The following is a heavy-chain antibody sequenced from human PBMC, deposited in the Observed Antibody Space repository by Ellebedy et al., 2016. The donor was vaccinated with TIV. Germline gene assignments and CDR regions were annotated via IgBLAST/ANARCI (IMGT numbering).Heavy chain of an antibody. CDR1: GFTFSNFA. D-gene: IGHD6-13*01. CDR2: RNQDGSVK. CDR3: ARDAAAGKTDY. V-gene: IGHV3-7*01. J-gene: IGHJ4*02. Sequence: GESLKISCTASGFTFSNFAMGWVRQAPGKGLEWVANRNQDGSVKNYVDSVKGRFTLSRDNAKNSLYLQMNSLRAEDTAVYFCARDAAAGKTDYWGQGTLVTVSS.